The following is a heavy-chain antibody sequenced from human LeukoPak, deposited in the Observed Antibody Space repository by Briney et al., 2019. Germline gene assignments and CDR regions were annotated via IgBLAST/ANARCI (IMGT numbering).Heavy chain of an antibody. CDR3: ARQGYSSGWFRYYFDY. D-gene: IGHD6-19*01. CDR1: GGSISSRSYY. Sequence: KPSETLSLTCTVSGGSISSRSYYWGWLRQPPGKGLEWIGSIYYSGSTYYNPSLKSRVTISVDTSKNQFALKLGSVTAADTAVCYCARQGYSSGWFRYYFDYWGQGTLVSVSS. CDR2: IYYSGST. J-gene: IGHJ4*02. V-gene: IGHV4-39*01.